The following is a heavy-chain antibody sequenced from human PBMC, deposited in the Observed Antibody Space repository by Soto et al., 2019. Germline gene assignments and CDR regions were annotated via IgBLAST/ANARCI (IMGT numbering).Heavy chain of an antibody. J-gene: IGHJ3*02. D-gene: IGHD6-19*01. Sequence: SVKVSCKASGGTFSSYAISWVRQAPGQGLEWMGGIIPIFGTANYAQKFQGRVTITADESTSTAYMELSSLRSEDTAVYYCARDSGVAGNDAFDIWGQGTMVTVSS. CDR2: IIPIFGTA. CDR3: ARDSGVAGNDAFDI. V-gene: IGHV1-69*13. CDR1: GGTFSSYA.